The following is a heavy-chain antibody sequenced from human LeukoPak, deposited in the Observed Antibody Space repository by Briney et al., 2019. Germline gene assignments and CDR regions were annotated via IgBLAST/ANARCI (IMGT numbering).Heavy chain of an antibody. CDR1: GFTFSSYA. D-gene: IGHD6-19*01. CDR2: ISSNGGST. CDR3: ARGQGYSSGWPMVD. Sequence: PGGSLRLSCAASGFTFSSYAMHWVRQAPGKGLEYVSAISSNGGSTYYANSVKGRFTISRDNSKNTLYLQMGSLRAEDMAVYYCARGQGYSSGWPMVDWGQGTLVTVSS. J-gene: IGHJ4*02. V-gene: IGHV3-64*01.